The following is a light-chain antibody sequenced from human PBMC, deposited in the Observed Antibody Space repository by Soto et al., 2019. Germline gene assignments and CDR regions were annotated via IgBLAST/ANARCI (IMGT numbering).Light chain of an antibody. Sequence: QSVLTQPPSVSGAPGQRVTISCTGSSSNIGAGYDVHWYQQLPGTAPKLLIYGNNNRPSGVPDRFSASMSGTSASLAITGLQAEDEADYYCQSYDSSLSGSVFGGGTKLTVL. CDR3: QSYDSSLSGSV. CDR1: SSNIGAGYD. J-gene: IGLJ2*01. V-gene: IGLV1-40*01. CDR2: GNN.